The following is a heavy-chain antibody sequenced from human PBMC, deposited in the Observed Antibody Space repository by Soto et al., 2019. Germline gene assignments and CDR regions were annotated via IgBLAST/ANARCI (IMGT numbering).Heavy chain of an antibody. D-gene: IGHD2-21*01. CDR3: VREDWHRFDS. J-gene: IGHJ4*02. V-gene: IGHV3-7*01. CDR2: ISGGASDK. CDR1: GFMFSAYW. Sequence: EVPLVESGGRLVQPGGSLRLSCAASGFMFSAYWMSWVRQDPGKGLEWVATISGGASDKFYVDSVKGRFTISRDDSKNTLYLQMNSLRDEDTAVYYCVREDWHRFDSWGQGTLVTDSS.